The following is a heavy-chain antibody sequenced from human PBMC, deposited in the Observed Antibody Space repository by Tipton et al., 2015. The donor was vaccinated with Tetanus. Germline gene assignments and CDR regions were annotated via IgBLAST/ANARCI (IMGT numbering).Heavy chain of an antibody. D-gene: IGHD6-25*01. CDR3: VRDRSAAGGSDY. V-gene: IGHV1-69*01. J-gene: IGHJ4*02. CDR1: GGPFYKHG. CDR2: IIPASGET. Sequence: QLVQSGAEVKKPGSSVKVSCKSSGGPFYKHGIDWVRQAPGQGLEWMGGIIPASGETNYAHKFQGRVTMTADASTTTFHMELSNRRSDDTALYYCVRDRSAAGGSDYWGQGTLVTV.